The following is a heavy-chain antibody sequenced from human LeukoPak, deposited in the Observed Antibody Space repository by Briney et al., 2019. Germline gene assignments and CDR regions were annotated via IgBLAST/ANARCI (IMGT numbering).Heavy chain of an antibody. CDR3: TTRRQDGC. D-gene: IGHD5-24*01. V-gene: IGHV3-15*01. J-gene: IGHJ4*02. Sequence: GGSLRLSCVASGFTFSDAWMSWVRQAPGKGLEWVGRIKSKIDGGTIDYGAPVKGRFTISRDDSRNTLYLQMNSMKTEDTAVYYCTTRRQDGCWGQGTLVTVS. CDR1: GFTFSDAW. CDR2: IKSKIDGGTI.